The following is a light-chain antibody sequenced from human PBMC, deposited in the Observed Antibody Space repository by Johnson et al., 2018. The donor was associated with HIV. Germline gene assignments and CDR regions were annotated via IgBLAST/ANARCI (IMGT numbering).Light chain of an antibody. CDR1: SSDMGNYA. J-gene: IGLJ1*01. CDR3: GTWDGSLSGYV. V-gene: IGLV1-51*02. Sequence: QSVLTQPPSVSAAPGQKVTISCSGSSSDMGNYAVSWYQQLPGTAPKLLIYENNKRPSGIPDRISGSKSGTSATLGITGLVTGDEADYYCGTWDGSLSGYVFGTGTKVTVL. CDR2: ENN.